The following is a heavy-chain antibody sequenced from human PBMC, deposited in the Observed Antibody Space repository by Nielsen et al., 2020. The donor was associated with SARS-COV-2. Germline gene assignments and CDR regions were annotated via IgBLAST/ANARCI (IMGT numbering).Heavy chain of an antibody. CDR3: VRGLQVPNGLAHR. CDR1: AFTFSTYW. D-gene: IGHD3-16*01. Sequence: GGSLRLSCAASAFTFSTYWMHWVRQAPGKGLVWVSRINSDGSSTSYADSVKGRFTISRDNAKNTLYLQMNSLRAEDMAVYYCVRGLQVPNGLAHRWGQGTLVTVSS. J-gene: IGHJ4*02. CDR2: INSDGSST. V-gene: IGHV3-74*01.